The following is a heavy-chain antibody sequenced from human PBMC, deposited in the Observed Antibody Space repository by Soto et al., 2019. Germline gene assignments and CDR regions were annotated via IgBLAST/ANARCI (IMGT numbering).Heavy chain of an antibody. Sequence: ASVKVSCKAPDYTFASYGVSWVRQAPGQGLEWRGWISAYTGNTNYAQKFQGRVTLTTDTSTSTAYMELRSLTSDDTALYYCARDVDERLTGYYIPFDYWGQGTQVTVSS. CDR1: DYTFASYG. D-gene: IGHD3-9*01. V-gene: IGHV1-18*01. CDR2: ISAYTGNT. J-gene: IGHJ4*02. CDR3: ARDVDERLTGYYIPFDY.